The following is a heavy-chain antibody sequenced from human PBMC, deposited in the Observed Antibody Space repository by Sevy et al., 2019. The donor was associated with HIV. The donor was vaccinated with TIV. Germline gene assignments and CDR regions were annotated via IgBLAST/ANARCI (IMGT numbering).Heavy chain of an antibody. Sequence: GGSLRLSCAASGFTFSSYSMNWVRQAPGKGLEWVSSISSSSSYIYYADSVKGRFTISRDNAKNSLYLQMNSLRAEDTDVYYCSRDRTMSYYGSGRYFDYWGQGTLVTVSS. J-gene: IGHJ4*02. CDR1: GFTFSSYS. V-gene: IGHV3-21*01. CDR3: SRDRTMSYYGSGRYFDY. CDR2: ISSSSSYI. D-gene: IGHD3-10*01.